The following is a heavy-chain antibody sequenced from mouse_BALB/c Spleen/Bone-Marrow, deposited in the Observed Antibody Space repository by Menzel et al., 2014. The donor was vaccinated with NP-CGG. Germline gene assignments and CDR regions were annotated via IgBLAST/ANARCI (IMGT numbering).Heavy chain of an antibody. CDR2: IDPANGNT. Sequence: EVKLVESGAELVKPGASVKLSCTASGFNIKDTYMHWVKQRPEQGLEWIGRIDPANGNTKYDPKFQGKATITADTSSNTAYLQPSSLTSEDTAVYYCASYYYGSYGFAYWGQGTLVTVSA. V-gene: IGHV14-3*02. D-gene: IGHD1-1*01. J-gene: IGHJ3*01. CDR1: GFNIKDTY. CDR3: ASYYYGSYGFAY.